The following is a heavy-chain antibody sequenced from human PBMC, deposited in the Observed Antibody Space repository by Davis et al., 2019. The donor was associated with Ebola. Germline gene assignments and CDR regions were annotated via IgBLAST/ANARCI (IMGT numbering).Heavy chain of an antibody. CDR1: GFTLNNYE. Sequence: GGSLRLSCAASGFTLNNYEMNWVRQAPGKGLEWLSYIDSSGSIKYYGDSVKGRFTISRDDAKNSLCLQMNSLRAEDTAIYYCARDYLAMTGHSGMDVWGQGTTVSVSS. CDR3: ARDYLAMTGHSGMDV. J-gene: IGHJ6*02. CDR2: IDSSGSIK. D-gene: IGHD3-9*01. V-gene: IGHV3-48*03.